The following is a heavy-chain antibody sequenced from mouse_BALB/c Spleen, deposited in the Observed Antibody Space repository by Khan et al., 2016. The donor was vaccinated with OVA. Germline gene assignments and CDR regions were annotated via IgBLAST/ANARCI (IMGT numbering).Heavy chain of an antibody. CDR1: GYTFTSYW. CDR3: TRHGRSYDAMDY. Sequence: QVQLQQPGAELVRPGASVKLSCKASGYTFTSYWINWVKQRPGQGLEWIGNIYPSDSYTTYNQKFKDTATLTVDKSSSTAYMHLSSPTSEDSAVYYCTRHGRSYDAMDYWGQGTSVTVSS. D-gene: IGHD1-1*01. V-gene: IGHV1-69*02. J-gene: IGHJ4*01. CDR2: IYPSDSYT.